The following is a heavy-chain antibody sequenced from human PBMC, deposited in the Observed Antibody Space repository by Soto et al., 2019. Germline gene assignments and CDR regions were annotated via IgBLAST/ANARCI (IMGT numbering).Heavy chain of an antibody. J-gene: IGHJ4*02. Sequence: GGSLRLSCAASGFTFSSYTMNWVRQTPEKGLEWVSSITTSSNYIHYAESVKGRFTISRDNAKNSLYLQMQTLRAEDTAVYFCARGYFDYWGQGALVTVSS. CDR2: ITTSSNYI. D-gene: IGHD3-10*01. CDR3: ARGYFDY. V-gene: IGHV3-21*01. CDR1: GFTFSSYT.